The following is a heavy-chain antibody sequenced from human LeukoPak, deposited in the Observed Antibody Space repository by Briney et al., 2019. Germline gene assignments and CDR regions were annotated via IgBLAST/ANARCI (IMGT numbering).Heavy chain of an antibody. Sequence: SVKVSCKASGYTFTSYAISWVRLAPGQGLEWMGGIIPIFGKANYAQKFQGRVTITADESTSTAYMELSSLRSEDTAVYYCARVAGGRYCGSTSCYMRGWFDPWGQGTLVTVSS. J-gene: IGHJ5*02. CDR3: ARVAGGRYCGSTSCYMRGWFDP. D-gene: IGHD2-2*02. CDR1: GYTFTSYA. CDR2: IIPIFGKA. V-gene: IGHV1-69*13.